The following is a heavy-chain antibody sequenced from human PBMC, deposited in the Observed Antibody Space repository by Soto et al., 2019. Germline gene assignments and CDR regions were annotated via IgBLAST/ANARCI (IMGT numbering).Heavy chain of an antibody. CDR2: IIPIFGTA. V-gene: IGHV1-69*13. D-gene: IGHD2-2*01. CDR1: GGTFSSYA. J-gene: IGHJ6*02. Sequence: AASVKVSCKASGGTFSSYAISWVRQAPGQGLEWMGGIIPIFGTANYAQKFQGRVTITADESTSTAYMELSSLRSEDTAVYYCARTQVVPADYYYYYGMDVWGQGTTVTVSS. CDR3: ARTQVVPADYYYYYGMDV.